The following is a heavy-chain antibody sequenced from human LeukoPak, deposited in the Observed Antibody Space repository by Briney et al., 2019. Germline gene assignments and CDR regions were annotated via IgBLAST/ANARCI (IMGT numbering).Heavy chain of an antibody. CDR2: IEQDGSEK. D-gene: IGHD6-19*01. Sequence: GGSLRLSCAASGFTFSTYWMSWVRQAPGKGLEWVANIEQDGSEKYYVDSVKGRSTISRDNAENSLYLQMNSLRGEDTAVYFCARAGYTSGWDYWGQGTLVTVSS. CDR3: ARAGYTSGWDY. CDR1: GFTFSTYW. J-gene: IGHJ4*02. V-gene: IGHV3-7*01.